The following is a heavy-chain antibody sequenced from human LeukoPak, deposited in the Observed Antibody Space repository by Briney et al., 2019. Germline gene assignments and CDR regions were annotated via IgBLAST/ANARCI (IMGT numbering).Heavy chain of an antibody. Sequence: GGSLRLSCAASGFTVSSNYMSWVRQAPGKGLEWVSVIYSGGSTYYADSVKGRFTISRDNSKNTLYLQMNSLRAEDTAVYYCATWRTAKTGFDYWGQGTLVTVSS. CDR1: GFTVSSNY. V-gene: IGHV3-66*01. D-gene: IGHD1-1*01. CDR3: ATWRTAKTGFDY. CDR2: IYSGGST. J-gene: IGHJ4*02.